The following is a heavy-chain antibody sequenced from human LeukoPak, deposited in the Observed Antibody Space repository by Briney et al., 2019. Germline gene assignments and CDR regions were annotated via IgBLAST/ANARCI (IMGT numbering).Heavy chain of an antibody. V-gene: IGHV3-15*01. CDR3: TTAGTSWGATVDY. D-gene: IGHD1-26*01. J-gene: IGHJ4*02. CDR1: GFTFSSYE. Sequence: PGGSLRLSCAASGFTFSSYEMNWVRQAPGKGLEWVGRIKSKTDGGTTDYAAPVKGRFTISRDDSKNTLYLQMNSLKTENTAVYYCTTAGTSWGATVDYWGQGTLVTVSS. CDR2: IKSKTDGGTT.